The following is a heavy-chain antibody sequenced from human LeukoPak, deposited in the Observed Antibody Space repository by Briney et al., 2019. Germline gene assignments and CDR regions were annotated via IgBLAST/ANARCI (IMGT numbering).Heavy chain of an antibody. Sequence: GGSLRLSCTGSGFTFSSHAMSWVRQAPGKGLEWVSVISGSGDSTYYADSVRGRFTISRDNSKNTLHLQMNSLRAEDTAVYYCAKGGGYEAQYYYYYLDVWGKGTTVTISS. D-gene: IGHD5-12*01. CDR2: ISGSGDST. J-gene: IGHJ6*03. V-gene: IGHV3-23*01. CDR3: AKGGGYEAQYYYYYLDV. CDR1: GFTFSSHA.